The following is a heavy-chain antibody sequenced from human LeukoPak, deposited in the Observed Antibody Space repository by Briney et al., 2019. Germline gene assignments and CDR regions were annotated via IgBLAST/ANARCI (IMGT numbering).Heavy chain of an antibody. Sequence: GGSLRLSCAASGFTVSSNYMSWVGQAPGKGLEWVAVIYSGGSTYYADSVKGRFTISRDNSKNTLYLQMNSLRAEDTAVYYCARDLVPYYYGSESYYNYYYGMDVWGQGTTVTVSS. CDR1: GFTVSSNY. V-gene: IGHV3-66*01. CDR3: ARDLVPYYYGSESYYNYYYGMDV. CDR2: IYSGGST. D-gene: IGHD3-10*01. J-gene: IGHJ6*02.